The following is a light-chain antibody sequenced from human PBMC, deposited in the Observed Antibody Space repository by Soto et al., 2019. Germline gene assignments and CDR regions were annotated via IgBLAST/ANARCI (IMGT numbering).Light chain of an antibody. CDR3: QKYGSSLWT. J-gene: IGKJ1*01. Sequence: EIVLTQSPGTLSLSPGERATLSCRASQSVRSSYLAWYQQKPGQAPRLLIYGASSRATGIPDRFSGSGSGTDFTLTISRLEPEDFAVYYCQKYGSSLWTFGQGTKVDI. CDR1: QSVRSSY. CDR2: GAS. V-gene: IGKV3-20*01.